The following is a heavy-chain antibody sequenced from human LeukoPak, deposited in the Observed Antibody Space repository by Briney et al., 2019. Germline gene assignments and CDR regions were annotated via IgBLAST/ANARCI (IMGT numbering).Heavy chain of an antibody. J-gene: IGHJ4*02. CDR1: GFTFSSYW. Sequence: GGSLRRSCAASGFTFSSYWMSWVRQAPGKGLEWVANIKQDGSEKYYVDSVKGRFTISRDNAKNSLYLQMNSLRAEDTAVYYCARWGESYCFDYWGQGTLVTVSS. D-gene: IGHD3-10*01. CDR3: ARWGESYCFDY. CDR2: IKQDGSEK. V-gene: IGHV3-7*02.